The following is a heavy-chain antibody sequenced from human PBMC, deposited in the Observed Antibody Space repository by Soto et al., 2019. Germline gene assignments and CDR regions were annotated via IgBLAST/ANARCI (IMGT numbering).Heavy chain of an antibody. CDR2: IYSGGST. D-gene: IGHD1-1*01. Sequence: GGSLRLSCAASGFTVSSNYMSWVRQAPGKGLEWVSVIYSGGSTYYADSVKGRFTISRDNSKNTLYLQMNGLRAEDTAVYYCARAPSSLCPRRTGTDHCGAAFDIWGQGTMVTVSS. CDR3: ARAPSSLCPRRTGTDHCGAAFDI. V-gene: IGHV3-66*01. J-gene: IGHJ3*02. CDR1: GFTVSSNY.